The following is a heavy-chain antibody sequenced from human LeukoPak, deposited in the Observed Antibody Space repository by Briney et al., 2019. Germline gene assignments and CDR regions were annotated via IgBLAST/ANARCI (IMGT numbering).Heavy chain of an antibody. J-gene: IGHJ5*02. V-gene: IGHV1-2*02. Sequence: GASVKVSCKASGYTFTGYYMHWVRQAPGQGLEWMGWINPNSGGTNYAQKFQGRVTMTRDTSISTAYMELSRLRSDDTAVYYCARGITMVRGVIMGPTWFDPWGQGTLVTVSS. CDR1: GYTFTGYY. D-gene: IGHD3-10*01. CDR2: INPNSGGT. CDR3: ARGITMVRGVIMGPTWFDP.